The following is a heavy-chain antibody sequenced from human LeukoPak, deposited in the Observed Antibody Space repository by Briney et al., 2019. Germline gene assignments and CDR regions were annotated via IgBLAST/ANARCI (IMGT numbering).Heavy chain of an antibody. CDR2: ISGSGGGP. J-gene: IGHJ4*02. Sequence: GGSLRLSCAASGFTFSKYAMSWVRQAPGKGLEWVSGISGSGGGPHYADSVKGRFTISRDSSKSTLYLQVNRLRADDTAVYYCARDRDGTGNYPLDYWGQGTLVIVSS. CDR1: GFTFSKYA. V-gene: IGHV3-23*01. CDR3: ARDRDGTGNYPLDY. D-gene: IGHD3-10*01.